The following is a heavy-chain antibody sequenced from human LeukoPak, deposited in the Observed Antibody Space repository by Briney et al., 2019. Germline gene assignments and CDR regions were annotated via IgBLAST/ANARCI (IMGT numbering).Heavy chain of an antibody. J-gene: IGHJ3*02. CDR1: GFTFSTYF. V-gene: IGHV3-30-3*01. CDR3: ARERQDTILHSGAFDI. D-gene: IGHD2-21*01. Sequence: GGSLRLSCAASGFTFSTYFMHWVRQAPGKGLEWVADIASDGSHTFYVESVKGRFTISRDNSKNKLYLQMNSLRAEDTAVYFCARERQDTILHSGAFDIWGQGTVVTVSS. CDR2: IASDGSHT.